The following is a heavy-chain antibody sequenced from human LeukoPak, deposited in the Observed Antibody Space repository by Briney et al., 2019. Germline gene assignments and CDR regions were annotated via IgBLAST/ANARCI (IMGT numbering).Heavy chain of an antibody. Sequence: SVKVSCKASGYTFTSYGISWVRQAPGQGLEWMGGIIPIFGTANYAQKFQGRVTITADKSTSTAYMELSSLRSEDTAVYYCARSPEGSTMYYFDYWGQGTLVTVSS. V-gene: IGHV1-69*06. J-gene: IGHJ4*02. D-gene: IGHD2-2*01. CDR1: GYTFTSYG. CDR2: IIPIFGTA. CDR3: ARSPEGSTMYYFDY.